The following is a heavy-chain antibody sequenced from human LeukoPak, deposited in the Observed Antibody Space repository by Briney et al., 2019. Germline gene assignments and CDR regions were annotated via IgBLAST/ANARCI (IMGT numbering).Heavy chain of an antibody. Sequence: GGSLRHSCAASGFTFINYAMHWVRHAPGKGLEWVAVIWYDGSNRYYSDSVKGRFTISRDTSKNTLYLQMNSLRAEDTAVYYCAREADCSGGSCYRGAFDIWGQGTMITVSS. J-gene: IGHJ3*02. CDR2: IWYDGSNR. V-gene: IGHV3-33*01. D-gene: IGHD2-15*01. CDR3: AREADCSGGSCYRGAFDI. CDR1: GFTFINYA.